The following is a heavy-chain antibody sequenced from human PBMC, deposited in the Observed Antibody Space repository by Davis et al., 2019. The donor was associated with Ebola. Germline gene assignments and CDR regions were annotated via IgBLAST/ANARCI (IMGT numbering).Heavy chain of an antibody. D-gene: IGHD2-2*01. V-gene: IGHV3-74*01. CDR3: ARGGLPAAQDY. J-gene: IGHJ4*02. Sequence: GESLKISCAASGFTFSNTWMHWVRQAPGKGLVWVSRINSDGTTTSYADSVKGRFTISRDNAKNTLYLQMNSLRVEDTAVYYCARGGLPAAQDYWGQGTLVTVSS. CDR1: GFTFSNTW. CDR2: INSDGTTT.